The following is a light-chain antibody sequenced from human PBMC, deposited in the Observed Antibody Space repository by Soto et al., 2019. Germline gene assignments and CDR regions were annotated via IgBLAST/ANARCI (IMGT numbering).Light chain of an antibody. J-gene: IGLJ2*01. V-gene: IGLV2-14*01. CDR2: EVS. Sequence: QSALTQPASVSGSPGQSITISCTGTSSDVGGYNYVSWYQQHPGKAPKLMIYEVSNRPSGVSNRFSGSKSGNTASLTISGIQAADEADYYCSSYTSRRNIVVFGGRTKLTVL. CDR1: SSDVGGYNY. CDR3: SSYTSRRNIVV.